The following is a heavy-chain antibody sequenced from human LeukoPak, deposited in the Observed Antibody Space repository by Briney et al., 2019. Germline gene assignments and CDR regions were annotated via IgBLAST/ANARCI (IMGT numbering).Heavy chain of an antibody. Sequence: GGSLGLSCAASGFTFSSYSMNWVRQAPGKGLEWVSYISSSSSIIYYADSVKGRFTISRDNAKNSLYLQMNSLRAEDTAVYYCARVITIFGVAAFDIWGQGTMVTVSS. CDR2: ISSSSSII. D-gene: IGHD3-3*01. J-gene: IGHJ3*02. CDR1: GFTFSSYS. V-gene: IGHV3-48*01. CDR3: ARVITIFGVAAFDI.